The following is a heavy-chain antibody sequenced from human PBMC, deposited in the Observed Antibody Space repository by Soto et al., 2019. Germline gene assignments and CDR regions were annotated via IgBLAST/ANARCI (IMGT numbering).Heavy chain of an antibody. V-gene: IGHV1-58*01. Sequence: ASVKVSCKASGFTFTSSAVQWVRQARGQRLEWIGWIVVGSGNTNYAQKFQERVTITRDMSTSTAYMELSSLRSEDTAVYYCAAGSRVPYSSGWYYDPAYCGMDVWGQGTTVTVSS. J-gene: IGHJ6*02. CDR2: IVVGSGNT. CDR1: GFTFTSSA. CDR3: AAGSRVPYSSGWYYDPAYCGMDV. D-gene: IGHD6-19*01.